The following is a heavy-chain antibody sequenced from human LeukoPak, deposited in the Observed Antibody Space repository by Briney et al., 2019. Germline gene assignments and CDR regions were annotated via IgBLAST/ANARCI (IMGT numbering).Heavy chain of an antibody. Sequence: SETLSLTCAVYGGSAYGGSLSGYYWSWIRQPPGKGLEWIGEINHSGSTNYNPSLKSRVTISADTSKNQFSLELSSVTAADTAVYYCARQSYTVTHYYGMDVWGSGTTVTVSS. CDR3: ARQSYTVTHYYGMDV. CDR1: GGSAYGGSLSGYY. CDR2: INHSGST. V-gene: IGHV4-34*01. D-gene: IGHD4-17*01. J-gene: IGHJ6*04.